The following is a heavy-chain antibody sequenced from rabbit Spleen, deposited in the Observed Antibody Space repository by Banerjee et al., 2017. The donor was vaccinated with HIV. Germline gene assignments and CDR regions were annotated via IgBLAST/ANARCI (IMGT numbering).Heavy chain of an antibody. Sequence: QSLEESGGDLVKPGASLTLTCTTSGFSFSSANYMCWVRQAPGKGLEWIGCIDTGSTNTYYASWAKGRFTISKTSSTTVTLQMTSLTAADTATYFCARDLVAVIGWNFNLWGQGTLVTVS. J-gene: IGHJ4*01. V-gene: IGHV1S40*01. CDR3: ARDLVAVIGWNFNL. CDR2: IDTGSTNT. D-gene: IGHD1-1*01. CDR1: GFSFSSANY.